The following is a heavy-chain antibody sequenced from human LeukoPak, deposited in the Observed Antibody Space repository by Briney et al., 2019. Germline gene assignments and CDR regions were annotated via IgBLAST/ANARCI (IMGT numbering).Heavy chain of an antibody. CDR2: IPYDGSNK. CDR3: GSNAYYYGMDV. J-gene: IGHJ6*02. Sequence: GRSLRLSCAASGFTFSSYGMHWVRQAPGKGLEWVAVIPYDGSNKYYADSVKGRFTISRDNSKNTLYLQMNSLRAEDTAVYYCGSNAYYYGMDVWGQGTTVTVSS. V-gene: IGHV3-30*03. D-gene: IGHD4-11*01. CDR1: GFTFSSYG.